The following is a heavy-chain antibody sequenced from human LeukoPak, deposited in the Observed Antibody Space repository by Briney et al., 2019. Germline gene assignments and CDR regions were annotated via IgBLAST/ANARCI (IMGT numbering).Heavy chain of an antibody. CDR1: GGSISSYY. J-gene: IGHJ4*02. D-gene: IGHD6-19*01. V-gene: IGHV4-59*01. CDR3: ARVVRGGWYYFDY. CDR2: IYYSGST. Sequence: SETLSLTCTVSGGSISSYYWSWIRQPPGKGLEWIGYIYYSGSTNYNPSLKSRVTISVDTSKNQFSLKLSSVTAADTAVYYCARVVRGGWYYFDYWGQGTLVTVSS.